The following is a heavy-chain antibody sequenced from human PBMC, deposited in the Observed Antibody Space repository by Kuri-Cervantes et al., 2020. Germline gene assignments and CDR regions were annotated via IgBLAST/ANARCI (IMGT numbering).Heavy chain of an antibody. Sequence: SETLSLTCAVYGGSFSGYYWSWIRQPPGKGLEWIGEINHSGSTNYNPSLKSRVTISVDTSKNQFSLKLSSVTAADTAVYYCARMFRRGGYFDYWGQGTLVTVSS. J-gene: IGHJ4*02. CDR1: GGSFSGYY. CDR2: INHSGST. D-gene: IGHD3-16*01. CDR3: ARMFRRGGYFDY. V-gene: IGHV4-34*01.